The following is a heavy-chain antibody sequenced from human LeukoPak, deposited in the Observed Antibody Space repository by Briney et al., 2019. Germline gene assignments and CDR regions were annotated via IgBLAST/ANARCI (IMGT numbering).Heavy chain of an antibody. J-gene: IGHJ4*02. CDR3: AREDRGLGGFDY. CDR2: ISSSSSYI. V-gene: IGHV3-21*01. Sequence: GGSLRLSCAASGFTFSSYSMNWVRQARGKGLEWVSSISSSSSYIYYADSVKGRFTISRDNAKNSLYLQMNSLRAEDTAVYYCAREDRGLGGFDYWGQGTLVTVSS. D-gene: IGHD3-3*01. CDR1: GFTFSSYS.